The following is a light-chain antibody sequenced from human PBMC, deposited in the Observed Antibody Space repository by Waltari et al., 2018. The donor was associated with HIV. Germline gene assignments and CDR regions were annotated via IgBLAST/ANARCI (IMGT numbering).Light chain of an antibody. Sequence: DIQKTQSPSSLSASVGDRITITCRASQSINIYLNWYRQKPGKAPNLLIYAGSSLQSGVPSRFSGSGSGTDFTLTISSLQAEDFATYYCQQSYTTPSFGGGTRVEIK. V-gene: IGKV1-39*01. J-gene: IGKJ4*01. CDR2: AGS. CDR3: QQSYTTPS. CDR1: QSINIY.